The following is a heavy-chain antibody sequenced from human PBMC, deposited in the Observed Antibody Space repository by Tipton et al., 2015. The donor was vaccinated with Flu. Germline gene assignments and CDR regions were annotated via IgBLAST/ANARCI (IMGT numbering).Heavy chain of an antibody. CDR3: ARDGTGFYGSGSSPT. Sequence: SLRLSCAASGFTVSSNYMSWVRQAPGKGLEWVSVIYSGGSTYYADSVKGRFTISRDNSKNTLYLQMNSLRAEDTAVYYCARDGTGFYGSGSSPTWGQGTLVTVSS. D-gene: IGHD3-10*01. V-gene: IGHV3-53*01. J-gene: IGHJ5*02. CDR1: GFTVSSNY. CDR2: IYSGGST.